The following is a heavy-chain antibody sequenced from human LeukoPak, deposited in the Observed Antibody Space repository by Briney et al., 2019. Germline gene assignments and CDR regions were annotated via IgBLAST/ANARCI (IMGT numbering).Heavy chain of an antibody. V-gene: IGHV3-30*02. CDR1: GFTFSSYG. Sequence: GGSLRLSCAASGFTFSSYGMHWVRQAPGKGLGWVAFIRYDGSNKYYADSVKGRFTISRDNSKNTLYLQMNSLRADDTALYYCAKATIAAAGTYYYGMDVWGQGTTVTVSS. J-gene: IGHJ6*02. CDR2: IRYDGSNK. CDR3: AKATIAAAGTYYYGMDV. D-gene: IGHD6-13*01.